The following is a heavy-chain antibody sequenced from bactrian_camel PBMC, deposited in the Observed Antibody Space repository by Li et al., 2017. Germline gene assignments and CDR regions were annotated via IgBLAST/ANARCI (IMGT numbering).Heavy chain of an antibody. J-gene: IGHJ4*01. CDR1: GITTTRYC. V-gene: IGHV3S40*01. Sequence: VQLVESGGDSVQAGGSLRLACLTSGITTTRYCMAWLRQGTGKRREMVAGLYTGSGHTVYADSVKGRFTISQDKAKNSVYLQMNSLKLEDTAMYYCAADFGPYCSGSYLARRANFEGQGTQVTVS. D-gene: IGHD2*01. CDR2: LYTGSGHT.